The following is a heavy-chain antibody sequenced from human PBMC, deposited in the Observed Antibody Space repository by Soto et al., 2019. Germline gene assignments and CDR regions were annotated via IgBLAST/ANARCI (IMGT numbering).Heavy chain of an antibody. CDR1: GFTFSNYA. V-gene: IGHV3-23*01. CDR3: ATAPYTSSWYYLEY. D-gene: IGHD6-13*01. CDR2: ISATGIIT. Sequence: EVQLLESGGGLVQPGGSLRLSCAASGFTFSNYAMSWVRQAPGKGLEWVSGISATGIITDYADSVKGRFTISRDNSKNTLYVQMNSLRGEDAAVYYCATAPYTSSWYYLEYWRQGTPVTVSS. J-gene: IGHJ4*02.